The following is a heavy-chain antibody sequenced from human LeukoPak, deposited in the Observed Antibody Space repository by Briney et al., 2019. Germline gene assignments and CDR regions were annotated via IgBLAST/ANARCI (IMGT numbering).Heavy chain of an antibody. CDR2: IYTSGST. CDR1: GGPISSYY. CDR3: ARHSSTAEGYYFDY. D-gene: IGHD5/OR15-5a*01. Sequence: SETLSLTCTVSGGPISSYYWIWMRQPTGKALEWIGYIYTSGSTNYNPSLKSRVTISVDTSKNQFSLKLSSVTAADTAVYYCARHSSTAEGYYFDYWGQGTLVTVSS. J-gene: IGHJ4*02. V-gene: IGHV4-59*08.